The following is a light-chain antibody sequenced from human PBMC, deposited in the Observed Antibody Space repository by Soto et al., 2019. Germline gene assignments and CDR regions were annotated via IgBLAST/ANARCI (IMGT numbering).Light chain of an antibody. V-gene: IGKV1-12*01. J-gene: IGKJ5*01. CDR2: AAS. CDR1: QTISTY. Sequence: IQMTQSPSSLSASVGDRVTITCRASQTISTYLHWYQQKAGEAPKLLIYAASNLQGGVPSRFSGSGSGTEFTLNISSLQPEDFATYYCQQANSFPITFGQGTRLEIK. CDR3: QQANSFPIT.